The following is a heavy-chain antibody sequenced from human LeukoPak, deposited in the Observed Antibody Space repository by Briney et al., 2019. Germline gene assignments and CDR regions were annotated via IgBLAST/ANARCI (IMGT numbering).Heavy chain of an antibody. CDR2: IYPGDPDT. CDR1: GYSFTSYW. D-gene: IGHD3-3*01. J-gene: IGHJ3*02. V-gene: IGHV5-51*01. CDR3: ASQSSYYDFWSGPDI. Sequence: GESLKISCKGSGYSFTSYWIGWVRQMPGKGLERMGIIYPGDPDTRYSPSFQGQVTISADKSISTAYLQWSSLKASDTAMYYCASQSSYYDFWSGPDIWGQGTMVTVSS.